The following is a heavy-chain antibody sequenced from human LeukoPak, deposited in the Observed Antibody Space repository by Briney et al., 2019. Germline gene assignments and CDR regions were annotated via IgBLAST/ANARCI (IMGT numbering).Heavy chain of an antibody. CDR3: ARVGTYDDVWGSYSFDP. CDR2: IYYSGST. Sequence: SETLSLTCTVSGGSISSYYWSWIRQPPGKGLEWIGYIYYSGSTNYNPSLKSRVTISVDTSKNQFSLKLSSVTAADTAVYYCARVGTYDDVWGSYSFDPWGQGTLVTVSS. J-gene: IGHJ5*02. CDR1: GGSISSYY. D-gene: IGHD3-16*01. V-gene: IGHV4-59*01.